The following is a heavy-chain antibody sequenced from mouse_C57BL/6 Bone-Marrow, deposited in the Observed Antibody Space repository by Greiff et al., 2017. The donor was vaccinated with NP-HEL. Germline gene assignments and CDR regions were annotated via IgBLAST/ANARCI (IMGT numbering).Heavy chain of an antibody. CDR2: IYPGDGDT. CDR3: AISGGNFGWYFDV. Sequence: QVQLQQSGPELVKPGASVKISCKASGYAFSSSWMNWVKQRPGKGLEWIGRIYPGDGDTNYNGKFKGKATLTADKSSSTAYMQLSSLTSEDSAVYFCAISGGNFGWYFDVWGTGTTVTVSS. J-gene: IGHJ1*03. D-gene: IGHD2-1*01. V-gene: IGHV1-82*01. CDR1: GYAFSSSW.